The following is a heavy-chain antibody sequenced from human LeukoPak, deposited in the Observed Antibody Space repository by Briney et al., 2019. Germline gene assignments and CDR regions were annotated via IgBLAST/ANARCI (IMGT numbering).Heavy chain of an antibody. D-gene: IGHD2-2*01. Sequence: GGSLRLSCAASGFTFSSYSMNWVRQAPGRGLEWVSSISSSSSYIYYADAVKGRFTISRDNAKNTLYLQMNSLRAEDTAVYYCARDWDVVVPAAVAFDYWGQGTLVTVSS. CDR3: ARDWDVVVPAAVAFDY. J-gene: IGHJ4*02. V-gene: IGHV3-21*01. CDR1: GFTFSSYS. CDR2: ISSSSSYI.